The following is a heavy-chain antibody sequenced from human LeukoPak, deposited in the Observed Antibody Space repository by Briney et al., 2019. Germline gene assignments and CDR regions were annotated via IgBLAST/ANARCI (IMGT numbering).Heavy chain of an antibody. D-gene: IGHD5-18*01. CDR2: INHSGST. V-gene: IGHV4-34*01. Sequence: SETLSLTCAVYGGSFSGYYWSWIRQPPGKGLEWIGEINHSGSTNYNPSLKSRVTISVDTSKNQFSLKLSSVTAADMAVYYCARVRGYSRTKSLDYWGQGTLVTVSS. CDR3: ARVRGYSRTKSLDY. CDR1: GGSFSGYY. J-gene: IGHJ4*02.